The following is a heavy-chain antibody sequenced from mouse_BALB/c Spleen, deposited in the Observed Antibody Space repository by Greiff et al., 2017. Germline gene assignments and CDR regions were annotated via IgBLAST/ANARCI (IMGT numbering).Heavy chain of an antibody. Sequence: EVKLMESGGGLVKPGGSLKLSCAASGFTFSSYAMSWVRQTPEKRLEWVASISSGGSTYYPDSVKGRFTISRDNARNILYLQMSSLRSEDTAMYYCAREDYGSSYWYFDVWGAGTTVTVSS. CDR3: AREDYGSSYWYFDV. V-gene: IGHV5-6-5*01. CDR1: GFTFSSYA. J-gene: IGHJ1*01. D-gene: IGHD1-1*01. CDR2: ISSGGST.